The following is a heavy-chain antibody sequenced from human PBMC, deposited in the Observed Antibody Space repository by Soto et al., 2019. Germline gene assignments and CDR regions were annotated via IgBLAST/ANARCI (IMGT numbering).Heavy chain of an antibody. CDR1: GGSISSYY. D-gene: IGHD6-13*01. V-gene: IGHV4-59*01. CDR3: AREQQQLGLNWFDP. CDR2: IYYSGST. Sequence: SETLSLTCTVSGGSISSYYWSWIRQPPGKGLEWIGYIYYSGSTNYNPSLKSRVTISVDTSKDQFSLKLSSVTAADTAVYYCAREQQQLGLNWFDPWGQGTLVTVSS. J-gene: IGHJ5*02.